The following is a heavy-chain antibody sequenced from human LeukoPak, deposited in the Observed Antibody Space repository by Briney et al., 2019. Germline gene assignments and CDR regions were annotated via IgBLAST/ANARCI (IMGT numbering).Heavy chain of an antibody. CDR3: AKDQSYDFWSGYNSFDY. CDR2: ISWNSGSI. J-gene: IGHJ4*02. CDR1: GFTFDDYA. Sequence: GGSLRLSCAASGFTFDDYAMHWVRHAPGKGLEWVSGISWNSGSIGYADSVKGRFTISRDNAKNSLYLQMNSLRAEDMALYYCAKDQSYDFWSGYNSFDYWGQGTLVTVSS. D-gene: IGHD3-3*01. V-gene: IGHV3-9*03.